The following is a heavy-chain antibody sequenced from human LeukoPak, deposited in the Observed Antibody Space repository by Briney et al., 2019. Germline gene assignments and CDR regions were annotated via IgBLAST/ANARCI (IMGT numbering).Heavy chain of an antibody. Sequence: GASVKVSCKASGYTFTSYDINWARQAPGQGLEWMGIINPSGGSTSYAQKFQGRVTMTRDTSTSTVYMELSSLRSEDTAVYYCARDARMAYYDSSGYSPGFDYWGQGTLVTVSS. J-gene: IGHJ4*02. D-gene: IGHD3-22*01. CDR3: ARDARMAYYDSSGYSPGFDY. CDR2: INPSGGST. CDR1: GYTFTSYD. V-gene: IGHV1-46*01.